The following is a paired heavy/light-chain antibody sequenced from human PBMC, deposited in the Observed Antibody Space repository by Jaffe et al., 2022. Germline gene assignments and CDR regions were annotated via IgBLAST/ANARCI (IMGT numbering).Heavy chain of an antibody. CDR1: GFTFDDYA. CDR3: AKDFLAGRSNHYYFYYMDV. J-gene: IGHJ6*03. Sequence: EVQLVESGGGWVQTGRSLRLSCEASGFTFDDYAMHWVRQAPGKGLEWVSGISWNSSYIGYADSVKGRFTISRDNAKKSLYLQMNSLRADDTALYYCAKDFLAGRSNHYYFYYMDVWGKGTTVTVSS. D-gene: IGHD3-3*02. CDR2: ISWNSSYI. V-gene: IGHV3-9*01.
Light chain of an antibody. CDR1: QSVSSF. V-gene: IGKV3-11*01. CDR2: DAS. J-gene: IGKJ4*01. Sequence: EIVLTQSPATLSLSPGESGTLSCRASQSVSSFLAWYQQKPGQAPRLLIYDASKRATGIPARFIGSRSGTDFTLTISSLEPEDFAVYYCQQRSNWPLTFGGGTKVEIK. CDR3: QQRSNWPLT.